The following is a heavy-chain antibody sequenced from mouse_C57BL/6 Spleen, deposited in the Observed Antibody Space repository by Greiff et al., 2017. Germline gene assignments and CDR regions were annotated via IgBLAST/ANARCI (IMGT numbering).Heavy chain of an antibody. V-gene: IGHV6-3*01. J-gene: IGHJ3*01. CDR2: IRLKSDNYAT. CDR3: TGTYYGHAWFAY. CDR1: GFTFSNYW. Sequence: EVKVEESGGGLVQPGGSMKLSCVASGFTFSNYWMNWVRQSPEKGLEWVAQIRLKSDNYATHYAESVKGRFTISRDDSKSSVYLQMNNLRAEDTGIYYCTGTYYGHAWFAYWGQGTLVTVSA. D-gene: IGHD1-1*01.